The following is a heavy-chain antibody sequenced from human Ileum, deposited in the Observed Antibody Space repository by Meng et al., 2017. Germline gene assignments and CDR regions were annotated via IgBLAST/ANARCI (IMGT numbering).Heavy chain of an antibody. CDR1: GYTFTSSG. V-gene: IGHV1-18*01. D-gene: IGHD6-19*01. CDR2: ISPYNGNT. J-gene: IGHJ4*02. Sequence: QVPLLQSGSEVKKPRASVKVSCKASGYTFTSSGLSWVRQAPGQGLEWMGWISPYNGNTNYAQKVQGRLTVTTDTSTSTAYMELRSLRSADTAVYYCARGDSSNRGFDYWGQGTLVTVSS. CDR3: ARGDSSNRGFDY.